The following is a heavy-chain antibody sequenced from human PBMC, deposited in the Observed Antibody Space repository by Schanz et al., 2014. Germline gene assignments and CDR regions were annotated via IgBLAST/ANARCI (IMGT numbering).Heavy chain of an antibody. Sequence: VQLVESGGGLIQPGGSLRLSCAASGFTFSSYTMKLVRQAPGKGLEWVSSISSTSTYLYYADSVKGRFTISRDNSKNTLYLQMNSLRAEDTAVYYCARGGYSSKRSYGMDVWGQGTTVTVSS. V-gene: IGHV3-21*01. CDR3: ARGGYSSKRSYGMDV. J-gene: IGHJ6*02. CDR2: ISSTSTYL. CDR1: GFTFSSYT. D-gene: IGHD6-13*01.